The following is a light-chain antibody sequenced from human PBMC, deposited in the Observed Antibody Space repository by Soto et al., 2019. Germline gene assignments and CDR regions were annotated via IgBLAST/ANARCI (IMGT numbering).Light chain of an antibody. CDR1: QSISSW. J-gene: IGKJ1*01. CDR3: QQYNSYSQT. Sequence: DIQMTQSPSTLSASVGDRVTINCRASQSISSWLAWYQQKPGKAPKLLIYDASSLESGVPSRFSGSGSGTEFTLTISSLQPDDLATYYCQQYNSYSQTFGQGTKVDI. V-gene: IGKV1-5*01. CDR2: DAS.